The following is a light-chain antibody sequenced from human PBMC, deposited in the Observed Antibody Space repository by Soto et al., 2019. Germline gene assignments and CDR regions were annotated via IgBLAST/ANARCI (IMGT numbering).Light chain of an antibody. J-gene: IGLJ3*02. CDR1: SSDVGGYNY. CDR2: EVT. CDR3: KSRTTRSTLV. Sequence: QSVLTQPASVSGSPGQSITISCTGTSSDVGGYNYVSWYQQHSGKAPKLIIYEVTHRPSGVSSRFYGSRSGNTASLTISGLQAEGEADYYCKSRTTRSTLVFGGGTKVTVL. V-gene: IGLV2-14*01.